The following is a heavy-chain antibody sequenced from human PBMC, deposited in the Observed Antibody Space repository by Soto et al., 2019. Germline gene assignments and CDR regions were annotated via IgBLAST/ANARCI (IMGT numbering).Heavy chain of an antibody. Sequence: SVKVSCKASGGTFSSYAISWVRQAPGQGLEWMGGIIPIFGTANYAQKFQGRVTITADESTSTAYMEPSSLRSEDTAVYYCARGRHVLRYFDWHSGGMDVWGQGTTVTVS. CDR3: ARGRHVLRYFDWHSGGMDV. CDR1: GGTFSSYA. J-gene: IGHJ6*02. CDR2: IIPIFGTA. V-gene: IGHV1-69*13. D-gene: IGHD3-9*01.